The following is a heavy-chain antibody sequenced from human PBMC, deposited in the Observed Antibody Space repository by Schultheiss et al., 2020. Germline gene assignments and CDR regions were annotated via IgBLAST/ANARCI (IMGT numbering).Heavy chain of an antibody. D-gene: IGHD2-2*01. CDR2: IHNSGST. J-gene: IGHJ6*04. V-gene: IGHV4-59*12. CDR3: ARDGILPAAMPDYYYGVDV. Sequence: SETLSLTCTVSGGSISSYYWSWIRQPPGKGLEWIGYIHNSGSTYYSPSFRSRTSMSVDTSKNQLSLNLTSVTAADTAVYYCARDGILPAAMPDYYYGVDVWGKGTSVTVSS. CDR1: GGSISSYY.